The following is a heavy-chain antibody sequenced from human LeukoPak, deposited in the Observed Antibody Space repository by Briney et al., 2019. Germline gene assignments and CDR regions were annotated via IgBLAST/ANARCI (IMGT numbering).Heavy chain of an antibody. J-gene: IGHJ3*02. CDR3: ARVRRMVVRLSAFDI. CDR1: GFTFSSYW. CDR2: TKQDGGEK. Sequence: GGSLRLSCAASGFTFSSYWMSWIRQAPGKGLEWVANTKQDGGEKYYVDSVKGRFTISRDNAKNSLYLQMNSLRAEDTAVYYCARVRRMVVRLSAFDIWGQGTMVTVSS. D-gene: IGHD3-22*01. V-gene: IGHV3-7*01.